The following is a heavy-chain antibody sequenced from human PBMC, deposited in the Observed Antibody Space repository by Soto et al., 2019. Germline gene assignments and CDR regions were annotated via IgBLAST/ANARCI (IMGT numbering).Heavy chain of an antibody. D-gene: IGHD3-3*01. V-gene: IGHV3-9*01. CDR3: AKDSSYYDFWSGYYTAGMDV. Sequence: GGSLRLSCGTYGFTFFDYAMHWVRQAPGKGLVLVSGISWNSGSIGYAYSLKGRSTISRDNAKNPLYLQMNSLRAEDTALYYCAKDSSYYDFWSGYYTAGMDVWGQGTTVTVSS. J-gene: IGHJ6*02. CDR1: GFTFFDYA. CDR2: ISWNSGSI.